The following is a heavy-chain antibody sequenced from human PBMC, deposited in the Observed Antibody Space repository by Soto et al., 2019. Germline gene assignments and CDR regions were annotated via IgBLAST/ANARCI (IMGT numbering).Heavy chain of an antibody. CDR1: GFTFSIYA. CDR3: AKVGDSGEDYYYYGMDV. V-gene: IGHV3-23*01. Sequence: GSLRLSCAGSGFTFSIYAMSWVRQAPGNGLEWVSAISGSGGSTYYADSVKGRFTISRDNSKNTLYLQMNRLRAEDTAVYYCAKVGDSGEDYYYYGMDVWGQGTTVTVSS. J-gene: IGHJ6*02. D-gene: IGHD3-10*01. CDR2: ISGSGGST.